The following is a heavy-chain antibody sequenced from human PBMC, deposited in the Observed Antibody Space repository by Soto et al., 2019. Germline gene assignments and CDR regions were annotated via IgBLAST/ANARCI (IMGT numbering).Heavy chain of an antibody. CDR1: GFMFGTYV. CDR2: ISNEGSST. J-gene: IGHJ1*01. V-gene: IGHV3-30*03. Sequence: QVQLVESGGGVVQPGRSLRLSCAASGFMFGTYVMHWVRQAPGKGLEWVAGISNEGSSTHYADSAKGRLTISRDNFKNTLDLYVSRLSGDDSAVFYCARDDVSSGHAAIFQHWGQGTLVSVSS. D-gene: IGHD3-22*01. CDR3: ARDDVSSGHAAIFQH.